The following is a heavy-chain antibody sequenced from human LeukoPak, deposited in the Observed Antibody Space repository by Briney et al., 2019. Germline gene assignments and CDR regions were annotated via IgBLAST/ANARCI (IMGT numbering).Heavy chain of an antibody. Sequence: SETLSLTCAVYGGXFSGYYCSWIRQPPGKGLEWIGEINHSGSTNYNPSLKSRVTISVDTSKNQFPLKLSSVTAADTAVYYCARDGSGGYYYFDYWGQGTMVTVSS. CDR3: ARDGSGGYYYFDY. J-gene: IGHJ4*02. D-gene: IGHD6-19*01. CDR1: GGXFSGYY. CDR2: INHSGST. V-gene: IGHV4-34*01.